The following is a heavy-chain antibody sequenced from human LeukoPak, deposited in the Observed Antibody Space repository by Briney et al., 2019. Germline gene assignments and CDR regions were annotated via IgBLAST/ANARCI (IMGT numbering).Heavy chain of an antibody. V-gene: IGHV3-21*01. CDR1: GFTFSNAW. CDR2: ISSSSSYI. CDR3: ARDLCSGGSCYPYYFDY. J-gene: IGHJ4*02. D-gene: IGHD2-15*01. Sequence: PGGSLRLSCAASGFTFSNAWMSWVRQAPGKGLEWVSSISSSSSYIYYADSVKGRFTITRDNAKNSLYLQMNSLRAEDTAVYYCARDLCSGGSCYPYYFDYWGQGTLVTVSS.